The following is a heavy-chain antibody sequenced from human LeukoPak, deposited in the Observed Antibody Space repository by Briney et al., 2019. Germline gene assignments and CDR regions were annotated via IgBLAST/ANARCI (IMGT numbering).Heavy chain of an antibody. D-gene: IGHD2-2*01. Sequence: GASVKVSCKASGYTFTGYYMHWVRQAPGQGLEWMGIINPSGGSTSYAQKFQGRVTMTRDTSTSTVYMELSSLRSEDTAVYYCAREGPIVVVPAATDPDAFDIWGQGTMVTVSS. J-gene: IGHJ3*02. CDR1: GYTFTGYY. CDR3: AREGPIVVVPAATDPDAFDI. CDR2: INPSGGST. V-gene: IGHV1-46*01.